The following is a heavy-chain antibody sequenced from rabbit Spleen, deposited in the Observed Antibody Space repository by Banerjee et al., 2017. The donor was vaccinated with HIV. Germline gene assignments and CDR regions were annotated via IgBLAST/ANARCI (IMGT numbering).Heavy chain of an antibody. CDR1: GFDFSNYY. V-gene: IGHV1S7*01. D-gene: IGHD8-1*01. CDR2: IDPVFGIT. CDR3: ARDGAGSSYFNL. J-gene: IGHJ4*01. Sequence: QLKESGGGLVQPGGSLKLSCKASGFDFSNYYMSWVRQAPGKGLEWIGYIDPVFGITYYANWVNGRFSISRENAQNTVFLQMTSLTAADTATYFCARDGAGSSYFNLWGPGTLVTVS.